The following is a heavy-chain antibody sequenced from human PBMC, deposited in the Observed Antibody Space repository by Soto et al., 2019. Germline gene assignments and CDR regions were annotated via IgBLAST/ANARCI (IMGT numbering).Heavy chain of an antibody. J-gene: IGHJ5*02. Sequence: KTSETLSLTCTVSGGSISSYYWSWIRQPPGKGLEWIGYIYYSGSTNYNPSLKSRVTISVDKSENQFSLKLSSVTAADTAVYYCARDYSARQQLGRWFDPWGQGTLVTVSS. V-gene: IGHV4-59*01. D-gene: IGHD6-13*01. CDR2: IYYSGST. CDR3: ARDYSARQQLGRWFDP. CDR1: GGSISSYY.